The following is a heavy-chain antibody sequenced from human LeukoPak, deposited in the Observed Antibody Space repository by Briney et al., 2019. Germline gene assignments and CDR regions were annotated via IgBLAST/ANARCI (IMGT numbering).Heavy chain of an antibody. J-gene: IGHJ4*02. V-gene: IGHV4-39*07. CDR1: GGSISSSSYY. Sequence: PSETLSLTCTVSGGSISSSSYYWGWIRQPPGKGLEWIGSIYYSGSTYYNPSLKSRVTISVDTSKNQFSLKLSSVTAADTAVYYCARGYIPAPFDYWGQGTLVTVSS. CDR2: IYYSGST. D-gene: IGHD1-1*01. CDR3: ARGYIPAPFDY.